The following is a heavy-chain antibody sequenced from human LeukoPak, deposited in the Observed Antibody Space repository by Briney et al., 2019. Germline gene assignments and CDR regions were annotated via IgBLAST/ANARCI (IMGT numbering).Heavy chain of an antibody. J-gene: IGHJ4*02. D-gene: IGHD3-10*01. Sequence: GGSLRLSCAASGFKFSDHYIDWVRQAPGKGLEWVGRSRNKASSYTTEYAASVEGRFTISRDVSESSLYLQMNSLRAEDTAVYYCAKVKAMVRGVIIDGRDYWGQGTLVTVSS. CDR3: AKVKAMVRGVIIDGRDY. V-gene: IGHV3-72*01. CDR2: SRNKASSYTT. CDR1: GFKFSDHY.